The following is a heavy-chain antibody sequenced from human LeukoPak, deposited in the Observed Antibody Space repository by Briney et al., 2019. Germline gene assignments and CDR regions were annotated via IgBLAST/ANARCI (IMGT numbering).Heavy chain of an antibody. V-gene: IGHV3-53*01. J-gene: IGHJ4*02. Sequence: GGSLRLSCAAAGLTVSSNYMSWVRQAPGKGLEWVSVIFSGGSAYYADSVKGRFTISRDNSKNTLYLQMNSLRAEDTAVYYCARGGGNSEFDYWGQGTLVTVSS. CDR1: GLTVSSNY. D-gene: IGHD4-23*01. CDR3: ARGGGNSEFDY. CDR2: IFSGGSA.